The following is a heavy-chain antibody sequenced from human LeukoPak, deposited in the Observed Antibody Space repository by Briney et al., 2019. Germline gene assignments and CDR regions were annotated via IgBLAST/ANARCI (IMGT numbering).Heavy chain of an antibody. V-gene: IGHV3-23*01. CDR1: GFTFSSYA. D-gene: IGHD3-22*01. J-gene: IGHJ4*02. Sequence: PGGSLRLSCAASGFTFSSYAMSWVRQAPGKGLEWVTAISGSGGSTYYADSVKGRFTISRDNSKNTLYLQMNSLRAEDTAVYYCAKDIDYYDSSPLTAGGWGQGTLVTVSS. CDR3: AKDIDYYDSSPLTAGG. CDR2: ISGSGGST.